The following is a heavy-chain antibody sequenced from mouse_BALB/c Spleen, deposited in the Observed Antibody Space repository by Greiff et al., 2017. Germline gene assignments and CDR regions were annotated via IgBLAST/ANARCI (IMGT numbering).Heavy chain of an antibody. D-gene: IGHD2-3*01. V-gene: IGHV1-66*01. CDR2: IFPGSGNT. CDR3: ARWAYDGYYVGFAY. CDR1: GYSFTSYY. Sequence: VQLQQSGPELVKPGASVKISCKASGYSFTSYYIHWVKQRPGQGLEWIGWIFPGSGNTKYNEKFKGKATLTADTSSSTAYMQRSSLTSEDSAVYFCARWAYDGYYVGFAYWGQGTLVTVSA. J-gene: IGHJ3*01.